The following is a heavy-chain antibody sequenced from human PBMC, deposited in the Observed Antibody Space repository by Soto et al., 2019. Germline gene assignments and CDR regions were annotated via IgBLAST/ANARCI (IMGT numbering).Heavy chain of an antibody. D-gene: IGHD2-15*01. CDR1: GGSISSGGYY. J-gene: IGHJ3*02. CDR2: IYYSGST. CDR3: ARGDPGEVVGAFDI. Sequence: QVQLQESGPGLVKPSQTLSLTCTVSGGSISSGGYYWSWIRQHPGKGLEWIGYIYYSGSTYYNPALKSRVTISVDTSKNQFSLKLSSVTAADTAVYYCARGDPGEVVGAFDIWGQGTMVTVSS. V-gene: IGHV4-31*03.